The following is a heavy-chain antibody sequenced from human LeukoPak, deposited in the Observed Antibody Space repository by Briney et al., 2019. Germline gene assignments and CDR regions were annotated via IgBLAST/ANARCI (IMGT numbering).Heavy chain of an antibody. J-gene: IGHJ3*02. CDR2: ISYGGSGE. CDR1: GFILNYSW. D-gene: IGHD4-11*01. CDR3: TRLQSYAFAI. Sequence: GGPLTLPCAASGFILNYSWMRGARRARGKGGEWVGAISYGGSGEYYVDPVKGRFAISRDDAKRSLDLQMNSLRVEDTAVYYCTRLQSYAFAIWGQGTVVTVSA. V-gene: IGHV3-7*01.